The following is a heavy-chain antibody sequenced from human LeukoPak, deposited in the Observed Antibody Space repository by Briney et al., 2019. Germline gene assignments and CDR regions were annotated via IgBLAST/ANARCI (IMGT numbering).Heavy chain of an antibody. CDR2: INHSGST. D-gene: IGHD5-18*01. J-gene: IGHJ5*02. Sequence: SETLSLTCAVYGGSFSGYYWSWIRQPPGKGLEWIGEINHSGSTNYNPSLKSRVTISVDTSKNQFSLKLSSVTAADTAVYYCARGVTTMVAVDPWGQGTLVTVSS. CDR1: GGSFSGYY. V-gene: IGHV4-34*01. CDR3: ARGVTTMVAVDP.